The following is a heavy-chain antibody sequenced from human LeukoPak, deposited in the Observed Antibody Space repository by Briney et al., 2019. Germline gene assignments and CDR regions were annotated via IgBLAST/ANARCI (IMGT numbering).Heavy chain of an antibody. CDR3: VDLNTPL. V-gene: IGHV3-48*04. CDR1: GFTFSRYS. Sequence: GGSLRLSCAASGFTFSRYSMNWVRQAPGKGLEWVSYISSSSSSIKYADSVKGRFTISRDNAKNSLYLQMNSLRAEDTAVYYCVDLNTPLWGQGTLVTVSS. CDR2: ISSSSSSI. D-gene: IGHD2-15*01. J-gene: IGHJ4*02.